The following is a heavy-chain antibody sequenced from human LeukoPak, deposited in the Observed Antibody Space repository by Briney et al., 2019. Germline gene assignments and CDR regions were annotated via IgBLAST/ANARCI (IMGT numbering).Heavy chain of an antibody. D-gene: IGHD6-19*01. V-gene: IGHV3-23*01. Sequence: GGSLRLSCAASGFTFSSYAMSWVRQAPGKGLEWVSAISGSGGSTYYADSVKGRFTISRDNSKNTLYLRMNSLRAEDTAVYYCAKFRAGLELGDAFDIWGQGTMVTVSS. CDR1: GFTFSSYA. CDR2: ISGSGGST. J-gene: IGHJ3*02. CDR3: AKFRAGLELGDAFDI.